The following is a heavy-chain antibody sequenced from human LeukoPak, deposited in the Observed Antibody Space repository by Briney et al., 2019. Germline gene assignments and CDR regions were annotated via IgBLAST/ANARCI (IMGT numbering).Heavy chain of an antibody. CDR1: GFTFSSYW. J-gene: IGHJ4*02. CDR3: ARASASYSAYDDY. Sequence: PEGSLRLSCAASGFTFSSYWMSWVRQAPGKGLEWVANINQDGSEKYYVDSVKGRFTISRDNAKNSLYLQMNSLRAEDTAVYYCARASASYSAYDDYWGQGTLVTVSS. CDR2: INQDGSEK. V-gene: IGHV3-7*01. D-gene: IGHD5-12*01.